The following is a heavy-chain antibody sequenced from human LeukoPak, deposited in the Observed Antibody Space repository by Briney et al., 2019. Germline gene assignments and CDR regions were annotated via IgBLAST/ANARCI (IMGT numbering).Heavy chain of an antibody. D-gene: IGHD4-23*01. Sequence: GGSLRLSCAASGFTVSSNYMSWVRQAPGKGLEWVSAISGSGGSTYYADSVNGRFTISRDNSKNTVYLQMNSLRPEDTAVYYCAKEVKLLPFDYWGQGTLVTVSS. CDR2: ISGSGGST. V-gene: IGHV3-23*01. CDR1: GFTVSSNY. J-gene: IGHJ4*02. CDR3: AKEVKLLPFDY.